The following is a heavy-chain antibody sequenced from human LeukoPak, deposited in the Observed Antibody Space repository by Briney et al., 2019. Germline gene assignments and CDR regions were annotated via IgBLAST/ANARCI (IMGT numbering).Heavy chain of an antibody. Sequence: PGGSLRLSCATSGFTFTTFWMHWVRQAPGKGLVWVARINHDGSSANYVDSVKGRFTISRDNAKNTVYLQMNSLRAEDTAVYYCARGITFGGVIVNPFDYWGQGTLVTVSS. V-gene: IGHV3-74*01. D-gene: IGHD3-16*02. CDR3: ARGITFGGVIVNPFDY. CDR1: GFTFTTFW. CDR2: INHDGSSA. J-gene: IGHJ4*02.